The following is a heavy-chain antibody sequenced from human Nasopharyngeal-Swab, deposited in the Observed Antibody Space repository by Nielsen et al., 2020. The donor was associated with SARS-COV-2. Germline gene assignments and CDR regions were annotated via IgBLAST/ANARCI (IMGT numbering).Heavy chain of an antibody. CDR3: ARDGATIYGMDV. V-gene: IGHV3-21*01. D-gene: IGHD5-12*01. J-gene: IGHJ6*02. CDR1: GFTFSSYS. Sequence: GGSLRLSCAASGFTFSSYSMNWVRQAPGKGLEWVSSISSSSYIYYADSVKGRFTISRDNAKNSLYLQMNSLRAEDTAVYYCARDGATIYGMDVWGQGTTVTVSS. CDR2: ISSSSYI.